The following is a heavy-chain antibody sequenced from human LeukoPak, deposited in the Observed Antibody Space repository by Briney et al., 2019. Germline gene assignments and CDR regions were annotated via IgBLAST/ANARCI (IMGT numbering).Heavy chain of an antibody. CDR3: ARERGAAPGGPPVDF. Sequence: GGALRICCAASGFNFCCYALNILGEAPAKRLQHVSYISHRGTIYYADSVRGRFTISRDNAKNSLYLQMNSLRDDDTAVYYCARERGAAPGGPPVDFWGQGTLVIVSS. D-gene: IGHD6-13*01. J-gene: IGHJ4*02. V-gene: IGHV3-48*02. CDR2: ISHRGTI. CDR1: GFNFCCYA.